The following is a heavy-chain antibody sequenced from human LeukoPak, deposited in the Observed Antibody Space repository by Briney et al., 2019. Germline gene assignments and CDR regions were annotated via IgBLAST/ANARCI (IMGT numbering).Heavy chain of an antibody. D-gene: IGHD2-2*01. CDR3: ARANTSNYYGMDV. CDR2: IYYSGRT. J-gene: IGHJ6*02. V-gene: IGHV4-59*01. CDR1: GDSISSYY. Sequence: SETLSLTCTVSGDSISSYYWSWIRQPPGKGLEWIGYIYYSGRTTYNPSLKSRVTISVDTSKNQFSLKLSSVTAADTAVYYCARANTSNYYGMDVWGQGTTVTVSS.